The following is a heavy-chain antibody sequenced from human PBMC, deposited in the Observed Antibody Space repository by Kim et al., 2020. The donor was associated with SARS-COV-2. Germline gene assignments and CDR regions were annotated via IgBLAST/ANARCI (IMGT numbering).Heavy chain of an antibody. Sequence: ASVKVSCKASGYTFTSYYMHWVRQAPGQGLEWMGIINPSGGSTSYAQKFQGRVTMTRDTSTSTVYMELSSLRSEDTAVYYCARRGYSYGSYYYYGMDVWGQGTTVTVSS. CDR1: GYTFTSYY. D-gene: IGHD5-18*01. V-gene: IGHV1-46*01. CDR3: ARRGYSYGSYYYYGMDV. CDR2: INPSGGST. J-gene: IGHJ6*02.